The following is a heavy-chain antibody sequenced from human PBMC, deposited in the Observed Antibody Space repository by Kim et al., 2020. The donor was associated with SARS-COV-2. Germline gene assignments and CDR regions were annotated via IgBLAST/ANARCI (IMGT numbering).Heavy chain of an antibody. CDR3: ARTSNGYYFDAFDI. D-gene: IGHD3-22*01. J-gene: IGHJ3*02. Sequence: GGSLRLSCAASGFTFSSYAMHWVRQAPGKGLEWVAVISYDGSNKYYADSVKGRFTISRDNSNNTLYLQMNSLRAEDTAVYYCARTSNGYYFDAFDIWGQG. CDR1: GFTFSSYA. V-gene: IGHV3-30-3*01. CDR2: ISYDGSNK.